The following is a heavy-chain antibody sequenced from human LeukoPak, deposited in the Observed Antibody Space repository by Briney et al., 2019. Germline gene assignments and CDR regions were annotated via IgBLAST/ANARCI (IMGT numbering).Heavy chain of an antibody. D-gene: IGHD3-22*01. CDR2: IFHTGST. V-gene: IGHV4-30-2*01. J-gene: IGHJ4*02. CDR1: GDSISSGAYS. Sequence: PSETLSLTCVVSGDSISSGAYSWSWIRQPPGKGLEWIGYIFHTGSTFYNPSLKSRATISVDTSKNQFSLKLSSVTAADTAVYYCASRGLYDSSGYYTNWGQGTLVTVSS. CDR3: ASRGLYDSSGYYTN.